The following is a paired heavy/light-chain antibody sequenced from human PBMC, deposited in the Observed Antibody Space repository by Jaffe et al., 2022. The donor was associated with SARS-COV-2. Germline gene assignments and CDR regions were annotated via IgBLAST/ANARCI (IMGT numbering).Heavy chain of an antibody. D-gene: IGHD2-2*01. V-gene: IGHV4-39*01. CDR1: DGSVTSSTYF. CDR2: IHHGGTT. J-gene: IGHJ4*02. Sequence: QLHLQESGPGLVQPSETLSLTCSVSDGSVTSSTYFWGWVRQSPGKGLEWVGTIHHGGTTYYKSSLKSRVTISVDTWKNQFSLRLSSVAAADTAVYYCAASHGDGFDYWGQGTLVTVSS. CDR3: AASHGDGFDY.
Light chain of an antibody. V-gene: IGKV1-5*03. J-gene: IGKJ2*01. CDR2: EAS. Sequence: DIQMTQSPSTLSASVGDRVTITCRSSQSISTWLAWYQQKPGKAPKLLISEASTLEYGVPSRFSGSGSGTEFTLTISSLQPNDFATYYCQQYNRYSTFGQGTKVEI. CDR3: QQYNRYST. CDR1: QSISTW.